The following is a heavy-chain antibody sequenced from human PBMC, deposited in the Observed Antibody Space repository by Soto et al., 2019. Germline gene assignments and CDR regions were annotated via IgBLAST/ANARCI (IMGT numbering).Heavy chain of an antibody. D-gene: IGHD6-19*01. J-gene: IGHJ6*02. CDR1: GFTFTSSA. V-gene: IGHV1-58*01. CDR3: AALPRTVAGTYYYYYGMDV. Sequence: LVKVSFKASGFTFTSSAVQGVRQARGQRLEWIGWIVVGSGNENYAQKFQERVTITRGMSTSTAYRELSSLRSEDTAVYYCAALPRTVAGTYYYYYGMDVWG. CDR2: IVVGSGNE.